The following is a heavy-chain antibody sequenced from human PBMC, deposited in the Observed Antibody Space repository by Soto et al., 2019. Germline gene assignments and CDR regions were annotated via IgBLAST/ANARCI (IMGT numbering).Heavy chain of an antibody. V-gene: IGHV4-59*08. CDR1: GGSINNYY. J-gene: IGHJ5*02. Sequence: SETLSLTCTVSGGSINNYYWSWIRQPPGKGLEWIGYIYYSGSTNYNPSLKSRVTISVDTSNNQFSLKLNSATAADTAIYYCVKHCDCYGNTCYSGLFSPRGQGTPVPVSS. CDR3: VKHCDCYGNTCYSGLFSP. D-gene: IGHD2-15*01. CDR2: IYYSGST.